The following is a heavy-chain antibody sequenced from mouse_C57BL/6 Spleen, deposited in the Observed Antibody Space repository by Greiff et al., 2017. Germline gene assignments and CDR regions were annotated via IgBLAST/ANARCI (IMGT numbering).Heavy chain of an antibody. J-gene: IGHJ2*01. CDR3: ARAPYDYGEDYFDY. CDR2: INPSNGGT. V-gene: IGHV1-53*01. Sequence: QVQLQQPGTELVKPGASVKLSCKASGYTFTSYWMHWVKQRPGQGLEWIGNINPSNGGTNYNEKFKSKATLTVDKSSSTAYMQLSSLPSEDSAVYYCARAPYDYGEDYFDYWGQGTTLTVSS. D-gene: IGHD2-4*01. CDR1: GYTFTSYW.